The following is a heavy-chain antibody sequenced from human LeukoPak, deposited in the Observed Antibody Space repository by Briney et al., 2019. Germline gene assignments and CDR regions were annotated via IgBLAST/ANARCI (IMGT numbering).Heavy chain of an antibody. CDR2: IYSRGTT. V-gene: IGHV4-59*12. D-gene: IGHD5-18*01. CDR1: GGSISSYY. Sequence: SETLSLTCTVSGGSISSYYWSWIRQPPGKGLEWIGYIYSRGTTNYSPSLRSRVTMSVDTSKNQSSLRLTSVTAADTAVYYCARDFRVDTAIWGQGILVTVSS. CDR3: ARDFRVDTAI. J-gene: IGHJ4*02.